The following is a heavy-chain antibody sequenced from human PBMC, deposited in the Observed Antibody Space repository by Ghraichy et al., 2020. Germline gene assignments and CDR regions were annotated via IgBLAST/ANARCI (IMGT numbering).Heavy chain of an antibody. CDR3: ARAKFYGDYVGRSVDY. V-gene: IGHV3-74*01. CDR1: GFTFSSYW. J-gene: IGHJ4*02. CDR2: INSDGGST. Sequence: GGSLRLSCAASGFTFSSYWMHWVRQAPGKGLVWVSRINSDGGSTTYADSVKGRFTISRDNAKNTLYLQMNSLRAEDTAVYYCARAKFYGDYVGRSVDYWGQGTLVTVSS. D-gene: IGHD4-17*01.